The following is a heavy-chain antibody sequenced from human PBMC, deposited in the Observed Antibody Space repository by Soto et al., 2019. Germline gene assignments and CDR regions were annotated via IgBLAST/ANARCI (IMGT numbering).Heavy chain of an antibody. D-gene: IGHD5-18*01. CDR1: GFTFSNAW. Sequence: LSLSCGASGFTFSNAWLGWVRQAPGKGLEWVGRVKSKTDGGTTDYAAPVKGRFTISRDDSKNTLYLQMNSLKTDDTAVYYCTTFLRGYISRVYYFGMDVWGQGTTVTVSS. J-gene: IGHJ6*02. V-gene: IGHV3-15*01. CDR2: VKSKTDGGTT. CDR3: TTFLRGYISRVYYFGMDV.